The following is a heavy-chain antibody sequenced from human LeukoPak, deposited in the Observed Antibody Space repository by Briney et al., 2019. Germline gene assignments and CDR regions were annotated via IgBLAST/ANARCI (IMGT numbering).Heavy chain of an antibody. CDR3: AKALGEAVAGPLDY. D-gene: IGHD6-19*01. V-gene: IGHV3-9*01. J-gene: IGHJ4*02. CDR1: GFTFDDYA. CDR2: ISWNSGSI. Sequence: PGGSLRLSCAASGFTFDDYAMHWVRQAPGKGLEWVSGISWNSGSIGYADSVKGRFTISRDNAKNSLYLQMNSLRAEDTALYYCAKALGEAVAGPLDYWGQGTLVTVSS.